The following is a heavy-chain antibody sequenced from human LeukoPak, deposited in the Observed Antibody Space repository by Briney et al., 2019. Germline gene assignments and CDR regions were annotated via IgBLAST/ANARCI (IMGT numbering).Heavy chain of an antibody. J-gene: IGHJ3*02. CDR3: ARMIGDDAFDI. D-gene: IGHD3-22*01. CDR1: GGSISSSSYY. V-gene: IGHV4-39*01. CDR2: IYYSGTT. Sequence: PSETLSLTCTVSGGSISSSSYYGDWIRQPPGKGLEWIGTIYYSGTTYYNPSLKSRVTISVDTSRNQFSLKLSSVTATDTAVYYCARMIGDDAFDIWGQGTMVTVSS.